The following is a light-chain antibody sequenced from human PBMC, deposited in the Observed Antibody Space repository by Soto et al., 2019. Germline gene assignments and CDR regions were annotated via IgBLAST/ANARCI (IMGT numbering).Light chain of an antibody. CDR1: QGISKY. CDR3: LQHKSYPIT. V-gene: IGKV1-17*03. Sequence: IQMTQSASSLSASLGDRVTITCRASQGISKYLAWFQQKPGKVPKRLIYDASSLQTGVPSRFSGSGYGTEFTLTISSLQPEDFATYYCLQHKSYPITFGQGTRLEIK. J-gene: IGKJ5*01. CDR2: DAS.